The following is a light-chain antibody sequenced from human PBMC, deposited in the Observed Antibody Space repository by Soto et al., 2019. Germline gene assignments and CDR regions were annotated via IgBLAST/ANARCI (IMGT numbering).Light chain of an antibody. CDR2: DDS. CDR1: NIGSES. V-gene: IGLV3-21*02. Sequence: SYDLTQPPSVSVAPGQTARITCGGNNIGSESVHWYQQRPGQAPVLVVYDDSDRPSGIPERFSGSNSANTATLTISRVEAGDEADYYCQVWYSSTDLYVFGSGTQLTVL. CDR3: QVWYSSTDLYV. J-gene: IGLJ1*01.